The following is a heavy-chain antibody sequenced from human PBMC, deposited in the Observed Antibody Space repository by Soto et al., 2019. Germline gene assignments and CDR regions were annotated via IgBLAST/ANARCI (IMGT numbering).Heavy chain of an antibody. V-gene: IGHV5-51*01. CDR3: SGQLRLLDRYYYYGMDV. CDR2: IYPGDSGT. CDR1: GYSLTSYW. D-gene: IGHD3-3*01. J-gene: IGHJ6*02. Sequence: PGQSLKISCKGSGYSLTSYWIRWVRQMPRKGLEWMGVIYPGDSGTRSSPSLLGQVTSSADKCSSGAYLQWSGLKASDSAMYCCSGQLRLLDRYYYYGMDVWGQGTTVTICS.